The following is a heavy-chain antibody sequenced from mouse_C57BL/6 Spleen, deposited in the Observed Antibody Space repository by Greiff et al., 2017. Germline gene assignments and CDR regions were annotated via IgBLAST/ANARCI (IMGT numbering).Heavy chain of an antibody. CDR3: ARAIYDGYPYAMDY. J-gene: IGHJ4*01. CDR2: IYPGSGST. CDR1: GYTFTSYW. Sequence: QVQLQQSGAELVKPGASVKMSCKASGYTFTSYWITWVKQRPGQGLEWIGDIYPGSGSTHYNEKFQSKATLTVDTSSSAAYMQLSRLTSEDSAVYYCARAIYDGYPYAMDYWGQGTSVTVSS. V-gene: IGHV1-55*01. D-gene: IGHD2-3*01.